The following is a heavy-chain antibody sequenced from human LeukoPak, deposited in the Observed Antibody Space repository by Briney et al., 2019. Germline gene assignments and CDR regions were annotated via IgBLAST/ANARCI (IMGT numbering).Heavy chain of an antibody. J-gene: IGHJ3*02. CDR2: ISSSSNTI. CDR1: GFTFSSSS. D-gene: IGHD6-13*01. Sequence: GGSLRLSCAASGFTFSSSSMNWGRQAPGKGLEWISYISSSSNTIYYADSVKGRFTISRDNAKNSVYLQMNSLRAEDTAVYYCAKDGGSSWYGAFDIWGQGTMVTVSS. V-gene: IGHV3-48*01. CDR3: AKDGGSSWYGAFDI.